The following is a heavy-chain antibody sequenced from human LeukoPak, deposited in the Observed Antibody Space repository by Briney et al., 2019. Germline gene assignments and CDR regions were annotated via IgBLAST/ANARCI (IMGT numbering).Heavy chain of an antibody. CDR2: ISAYNGNT. CDR3: ARVDPYYYDSGGYDY. D-gene: IGHD3-22*01. V-gene: IGHV1-18*01. CDR1: GYTFTSYG. J-gene: IGHJ4*02. Sequence: ASVKVSCKASGYTFTSYGISWVRQAPGQGLEWMGWISAYNGNTNYAQKLQGRVTMTTDTSTSTAYMELRSLRSDDTAVYYCARVDPYYYDSGGYDYWGQGTLVTVSS.